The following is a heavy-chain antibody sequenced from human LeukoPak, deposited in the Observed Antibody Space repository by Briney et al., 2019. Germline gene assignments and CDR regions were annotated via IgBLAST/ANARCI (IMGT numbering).Heavy chain of an antibody. CDR1: GFTFSSYS. D-gene: IGHD2-2*01. J-gene: IGHJ6*03. Sequence: GGSLRLSCAASGFTFSSYSMNWVRQAPGKGLEWVSSISSSGNYIYYADSVKGRFTISRDNSKNTLYLQMNSLRAEDTAVYYCANQGAAYCSSTSCPYYYYYYYMDVWGKGTTVTVSS. CDR2: ISSSGNYI. V-gene: IGHV3-21*04. CDR3: ANQGAAYCSSTSCPYYYYYYYMDV.